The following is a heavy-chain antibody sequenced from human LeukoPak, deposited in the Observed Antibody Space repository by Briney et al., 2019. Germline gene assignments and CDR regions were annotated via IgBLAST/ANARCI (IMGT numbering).Heavy chain of an antibody. CDR2: IYSSGST. V-gene: IGHV4-4*07. J-gene: IGHJ4*02. CDR1: GASINSYY. Sequence: SETLSLTCTVSGASINSYYWSWIRQPAGKGLERIGRIYSSGSTNYNPSLKSRVSMSVDTSKNQFSLKLTSVTAADTAVYYCARGGKATVVTMWGQGILVTVSS. D-gene: IGHD4-23*01. CDR3: ARGGKATVVTM.